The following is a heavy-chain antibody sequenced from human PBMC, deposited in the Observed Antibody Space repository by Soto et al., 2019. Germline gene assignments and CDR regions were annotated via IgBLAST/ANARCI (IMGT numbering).Heavy chain of an antibody. CDR3: ASGLTDGYSSGWYGWFDP. CDR1: GYSFTSYW. V-gene: IGHV5-10-1*01. D-gene: IGHD6-19*01. J-gene: IGHJ5*02. Sequence: GESLKISCKGSGYSFTSYWISWVRQMPGKGLEWMGRIDPSDSYTNYSPSFQGHVTISADKSISTAYLQWSSLKASDTAMYYCASGLTDGYSSGWYGWFDPWGQGTLVTVSS. CDR2: IDPSDSYT.